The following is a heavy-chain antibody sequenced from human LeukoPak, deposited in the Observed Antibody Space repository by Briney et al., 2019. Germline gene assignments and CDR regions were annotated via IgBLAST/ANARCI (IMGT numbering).Heavy chain of an antibody. Sequence: PGGSLRLSCAASGFTFSSYEMNWVRQAPGKGLEWVSYISSSGSTIYYADSAKGRFTISRDNAKNSLYLQMNSLRAEDTAVYYCARDKQLVRGVPDYYYGMDVWGQGTTVTVSS. CDR1: GFTFSSYE. V-gene: IGHV3-48*03. D-gene: IGHD3-10*01. J-gene: IGHJ6*02. CDR3: ARDKQLVRGVPDYYYGMDV. CDR2: ISSSGSTI.